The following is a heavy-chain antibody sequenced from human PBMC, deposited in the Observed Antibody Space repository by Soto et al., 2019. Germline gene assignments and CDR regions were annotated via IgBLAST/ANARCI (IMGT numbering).Heavy chain of an antibody. CDR3: ARSLAIFGVVARFDK. CDR2: VSYDGSDK. D-gene: IGHD3-3*01. V-gene: IGHV3-30-3*01. J-gene: IGHJ4*02. Sequence: QVQLVESGGGVVQPGRSLRLSCAASGFTFSDYAMQWVRQAPGKGLEWVAGVSYDGSDKYYADSVKGRFTISRDNSKSTLYLQMDSLRAEDTAVFYCARSLAIFGVVARFDKWGQGTPVTVSS. CDR1: GFTFSDYA.